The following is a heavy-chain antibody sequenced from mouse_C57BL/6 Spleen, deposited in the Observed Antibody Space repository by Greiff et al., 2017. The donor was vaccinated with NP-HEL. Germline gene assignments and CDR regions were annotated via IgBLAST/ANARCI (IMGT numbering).Heavy chain of an antibody. CDR1: GYTFTDYY. CDR3: ARFTTVVGSYFDY. CDR2: INPYNGGT. J-gene: IGHJ2*01. V-gene: IGHV1-19*01. Sequence: VQLQQSGPVLVKPGASVKMSCKASGYTFTDYYMNWVKQSHGNSLEWIGVINPYNGGTSYNQKFKGKATLTVDKSSSTAYMELNSLTSEDSAVYYCARFTTVVGSYFDYWGQGTTLTVSS. D-gene: IGHD1-1*01.